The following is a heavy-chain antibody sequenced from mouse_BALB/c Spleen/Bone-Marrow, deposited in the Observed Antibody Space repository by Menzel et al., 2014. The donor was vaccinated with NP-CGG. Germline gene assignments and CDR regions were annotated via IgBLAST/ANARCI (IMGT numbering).Heavy chain of an antibody. J-gene: IGHJ1*01. CDR3: TRGLLRRGGYFDV. CDR1: GYSFTSYW. Sequence: VQLQQSGTVLARPGASVKMSCKASGYSFTSYWMHWVKQRPGQGLEWIGAIYPGNSDTSYNQKFKGKAKLTAVTSASTAYMGLSNLTNEDSAVYYCTRGLLRRGGYFDVWGAGTTVTVSS. V-gene: IGHV1-5*01. CDR2: IYPGNSDT. D-gene: IGHD2-3*01.